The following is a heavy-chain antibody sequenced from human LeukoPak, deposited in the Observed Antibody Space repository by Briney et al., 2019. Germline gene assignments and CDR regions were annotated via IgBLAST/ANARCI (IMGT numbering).Heavy chain of an antibody. CDR3: ARHRRYYPFDY. CDR1: GGSISSYY. CDR2: INHSGST. V-gene: IGHV4-34*01. Sequence: SETLSLTCTVSGGSISSYYWSWIRQPPGKGLEWIGEINHSGSTNYNPSLKSRVTISVDTSKNQFSLKLSSVTAADTAVYYCARHRRYYPFDYWGQGTLVTVSS. D-gene: IGHD3-22*01. J-gene: IGHJ4*02.